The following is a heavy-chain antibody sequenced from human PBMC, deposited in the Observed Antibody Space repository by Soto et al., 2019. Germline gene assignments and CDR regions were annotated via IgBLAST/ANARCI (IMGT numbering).Heavy chain of an antibody. Sequence: ASVKVSCKASGYTFTSYAMHWVRQAPGQRLEWMGWINAGNGNTKYSQKFQGRVTITRDTSASTAYMELNTLKPEDTAVYYCARGQGAAIGDYYYHGMDVWGQGTTVTVSS. J-gene: IGHJ6*02. CDR3: ARGQGAAIGDYYYHGMDV. D-gene: IGHD2-2*02. CDR1: GYTFTSYA. CDR2: INAGNGNT. V-gene: IGHV1-3*01.